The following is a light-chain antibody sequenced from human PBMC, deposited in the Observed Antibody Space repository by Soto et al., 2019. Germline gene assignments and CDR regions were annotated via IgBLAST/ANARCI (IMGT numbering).Light chain of an antibody. Sequence: DIQMTQSPSTLSASVGDRVTITCRASQSISSWVAWYQQKAGKAPKLLIYKASSLESGVPSRFSGSGSGTEFTLTISSLQPDDFATYYCKQYNSYWTFGQGTKVEIK. CDR1: QSISSW. V-gene: IGKV1-5*03. CDR2: KAS. CDR3: KQYNSYWT. J-gene: IGKJ1*01.